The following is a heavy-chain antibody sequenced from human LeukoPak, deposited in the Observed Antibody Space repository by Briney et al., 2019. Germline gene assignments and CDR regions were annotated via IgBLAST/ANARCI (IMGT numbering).Heavy chain of an antibody. CDR3: AREWQGGIAAAGTRIEGDY. D-gene: IGHD6-13*01. CDR2: IKQDGSEK. V-gene: IGHV3-7*01. CDR1: GFTFSSYE. Sequence: PGGSLRLSCAASGFTFSSYEMTWVRQAPGEGLEWVANIKQDGSEKNYVDSVKGRFTISRDNAENSLFLQMNSLRVEDTAVYYCAREWQGGIAAAGTRIEGDYWGQGTLVAVSS. J-gene: IGHJ4*02.